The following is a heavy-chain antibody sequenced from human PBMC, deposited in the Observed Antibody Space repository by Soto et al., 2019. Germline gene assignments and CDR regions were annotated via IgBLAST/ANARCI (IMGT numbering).Heavy chain of an antibody. V-gene: IGHV4-59*01. CDR2: IYYSGST. D-gene: IGHD2-2*01. Sequence: SETLSLTCTVSGGSISSYYWSWIRQPPGKGLEWIGYIYYSGSTNYNPSLKSRVTISVDTSKNQFSLKLSSVTAADTAVYYCASTYRRVPAAWVGYYYMDVWGKGTTVTVSS. J-gene: IGHJ6*03. CDR3: ASTYRRVPAAWVGYYYMDV. CDR1: GGSISSYY.